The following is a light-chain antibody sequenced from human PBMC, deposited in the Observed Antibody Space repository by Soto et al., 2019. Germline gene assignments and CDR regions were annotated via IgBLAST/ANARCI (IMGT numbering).Light chain of an antibody. V-gene: IGKV3-20*01. J-gene: IGKJ1*01. CDR2: GAS. CDR1: QSVSSGY. CDR3: QQYGSSVT. Sequence: EIMLTQSPGTLSLSPGERATLSFRASQSVSSGYLAWYQQKPGQAPSLLIYGASTRATGIPDRFSGSGSGTDFTLTISRLEPEDFAVYYCQQYGSSVTFGQGTKVDIK.